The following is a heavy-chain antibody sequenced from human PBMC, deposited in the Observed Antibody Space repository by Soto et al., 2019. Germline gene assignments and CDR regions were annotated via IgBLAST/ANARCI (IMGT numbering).Heavy chain of an antibody. CDR1: GFTLSSWA. V-gene: IGHV3-23*01. CDR2: LSRRGDST. Sequence: GGSLRLSCTASGFTLSSWAMSWVRQAPGKGLEWVSTLSRRGDSTYFADSVKGRFTISRDNSKNTLYLQMNSLRAEDTAVYYCAKDGSGSYYLAFDIWGQGTMVTVSS. J-gene: IGHJ3*02. CDR3: AKDGSGSYYLAFDI. D-gene: IGHD1-26*01.